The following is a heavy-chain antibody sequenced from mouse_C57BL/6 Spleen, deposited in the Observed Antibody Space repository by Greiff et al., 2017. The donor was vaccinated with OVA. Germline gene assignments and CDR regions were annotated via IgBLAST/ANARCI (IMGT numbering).Heavy chain of an antibody. D-gene: IGHD1-1*01. CDR1: GFTFSDYY. CDR2: INYDGSST. Sequence: EVKLVESEGGLVQPGSSMKLSCTASGFTFSDYYMAWVRQVPEKGLEWVANINYDGSSTYYLDSLKSRFIISRDNAKNILYLQMSSLKSEDTATYYCARGTTVVRYFDVWGTGTTVTVSS. CDR3: ARGTTVVRYFDV. J-gene: IGHJ1*03. V-gene: IGHV5-16*01.